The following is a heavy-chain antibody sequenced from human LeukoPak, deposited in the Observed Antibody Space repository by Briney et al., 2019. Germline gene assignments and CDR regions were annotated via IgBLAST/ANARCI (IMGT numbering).Heavy chain of an antibody. J-gene: IGHJ6*02. CDR2: ISPNSGAT. Sequence: ASVRVSCKASGYTFTGYYIHWVRQAPGHGLEWMGWISPNSGATNFAQKFQGGVTMTRDTSIITAYMELTRLRSDDTAMYYCARDRTTVTTGYYGMDVWGQGTTLTVSS. CDR1: GYTFTGYY. D-gene: IGHD4-17*01. V-gene: IGHV1-2*02. CDR3: ARDRTTVTTGYYGMDV.